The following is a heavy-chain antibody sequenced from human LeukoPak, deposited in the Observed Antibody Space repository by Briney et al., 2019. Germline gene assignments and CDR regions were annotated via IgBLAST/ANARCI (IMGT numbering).Heavy chain of an antibody. Sequence: SETLSLTCAVYGGSFSGYYWSWIRQPPGKGLEWIGEINHSGSTNYNPSLKSRVTISVDTSKNQFSLKLSSVTAADTAVYYCARQHDFWSGYLWFDPWGQGTLVTVSS. CDR1: GGSFSGYY. CDR2: INHSGST. V-gene: IGHV4-34*01. D-gene: IGHD3-3*01. J-gene: IGHJ5*02. CDR3: ARQHDFWSGYLWFDP.